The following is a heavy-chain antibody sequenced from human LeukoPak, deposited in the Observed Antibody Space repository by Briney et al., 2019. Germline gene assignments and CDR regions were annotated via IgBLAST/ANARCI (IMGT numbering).Heavy chain of an antibody. D-gene: IGHD5-12*01. Sequence: ASVKVSCKASGYTFTGYYMHWVRQAPGQGLEWMGWINPNSGGTNYAQKFQGRVTMTRDTSISTAYMELSRLRSDDTAVYYCARGYSGYDLGDAFDIWGQGTMVTVSS. V-gene: IGHV1-2*02. CDR1: GYTFTGYY. CDR2: INPNSGGT. J-gene: IGHJ3*02. CDR3: ARGYSGYDLGDAFDI.